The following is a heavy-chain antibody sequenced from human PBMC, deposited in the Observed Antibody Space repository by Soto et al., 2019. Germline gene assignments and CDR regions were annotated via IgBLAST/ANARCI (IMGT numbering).Heavy chain of an antibody. CDR3: ARWGTTGGLDV. V-gene: IGHV3-30*19. J-gene: IGHJ6*02. CDR2: TSYDGSDK. D-gene: IGHD3-16*01. Sequence: QVQLVESGGGVVQPGTSLRVSCVGSGFTFRSYVIHWVRQAPGKGLEWVALTSYDGSDKYYGDSVRGRFTISRDNSRNTVDQQMNSRRLEDKALYYCARWGTTGGLDVWGQGTLVSVSS. CDR1: GFTFRSYV.